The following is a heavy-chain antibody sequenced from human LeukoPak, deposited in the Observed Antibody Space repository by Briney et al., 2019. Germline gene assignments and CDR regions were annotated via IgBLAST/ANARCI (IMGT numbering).Heavy chain of an antibody. CDR3: ARDDYDFWSGYYYNWFDP. J-gene: IGHJ5*02. D-gene: IGHD3-3*01. Sequence: GGSLRLSCAASGFTLSSYWMSWVRQAPGKGLEWVANIKQDGSEKYYVDSVKGRFTISRDNAKNSLYLQMNSLRAEDTAVYYCARDDYDFWSGYYYNWFDPWGQGTLVTVSS. CDR1: GFTLSSYW. CDR2: IKQDGSEK. V-gene: IGHV3-7*01.